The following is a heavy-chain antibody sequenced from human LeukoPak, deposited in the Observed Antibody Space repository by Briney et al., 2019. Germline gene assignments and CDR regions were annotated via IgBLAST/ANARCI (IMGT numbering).Heavy chain of an antibody. CDR3: ARAVGRIFDY. V-gene: IGHV4-34*01. Sequence: SETLSLTCAVYGGSFSGYYWSWIRQPPGEGLEWIGEINHSGSTNYNPSLKSRVTISVDTSKNQFSLKLSSVTAADTAVYYCARAVGRIFDYWGQGTLVTVSS. CDR2: INHSGST. J-gene: IGHJ4*02. CDR1: GGSFSGYY. D-gene: IGHD2-21*01.